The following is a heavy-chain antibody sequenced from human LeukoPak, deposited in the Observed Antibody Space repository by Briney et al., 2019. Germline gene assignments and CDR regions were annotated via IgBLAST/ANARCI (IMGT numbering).Heavy chain of an antibody. CDR1: GGSISSSSYY. D-gene: IGHD4-23*01. CDR2: IYYSGST. J-gene: IGHJ4*02. CDR3: ARDYGGNSGEVTYFDY. Sequence: SETLSLTCTVSGGSISSSSYYWGWIRQPPGKGLEWIGSIYYSGSTYYNPSLKSRVTISVDTSKNQFSLKLSSVTAADSAVYYCARDYGGNSGEVTYFDYWGQGTLVTVSS. V-gene: IGHV4-39*07.